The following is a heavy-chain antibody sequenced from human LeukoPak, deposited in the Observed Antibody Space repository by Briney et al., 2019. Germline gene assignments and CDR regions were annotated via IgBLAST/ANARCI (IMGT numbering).Heavy chain of an antibody. J-gene: IGHJ4*02. CDR2: IRGSDGST. CDR3: AKDVYGDYGGLDY. V-gene: IGHV3-23*01. Sequence: QPGGSLRLSCAASGFPFSTYAMSWVRQAPGKGLEWVSSIRGSDGSTYYADSVKGRFAISRDNSKNTLYLQMYSLRAEDTAVYYCAKDVYGDYGGLDYWGQGTLVTVSS. D-gene: IGHD4-17*01. CDR1: GFPFSTYA.